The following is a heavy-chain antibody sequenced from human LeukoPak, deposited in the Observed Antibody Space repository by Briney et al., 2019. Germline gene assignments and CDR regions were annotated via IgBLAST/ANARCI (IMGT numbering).Heavy chain of an antibody. CDR2: ISSSSSTI. D-gene: IGHD6-13*01. CDR3: AKDRAGYSSTWGNWFDP. V-gene: IGHV3-48*04. CDR1: GFTFSSYA. Sequence: AGGSLRLSCTTSGFTFSSYAMNWVRQAPGKGLEWISYISSSSSTIYSADSVKGRFTISRDNAKNSLYLQMNSLRPEDTALYYCAKDRAGYSSTWGNWFDPWGQGTLVTVSS. J-gene: IGHJ5*02.